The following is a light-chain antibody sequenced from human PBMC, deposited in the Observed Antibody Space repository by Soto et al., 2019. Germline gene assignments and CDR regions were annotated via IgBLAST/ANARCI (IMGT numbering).Light chain of an antibody. CDR1: QGISSY. J-gene: IGKJ1*01. CDR2: AAS. CDR3: QKYYSYPRK. V-gene: IGKV1-8*01. Sequence: AIRMTQSPSSLSASTVYIVTITFRASQGISSYLASYQQKPGKAPKLLIYAASTLQSGVPSRFSGSGSGTDFTLTISCLQSEDFATYYCQKYYSYPRKFGQGTKVDIK.